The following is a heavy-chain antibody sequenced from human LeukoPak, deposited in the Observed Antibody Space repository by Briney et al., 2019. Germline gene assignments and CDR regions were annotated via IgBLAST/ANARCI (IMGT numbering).Heavy chain of an antibody. D-gene: IGHD1-26*01. CDR2: IKQDGSEK. CDR1: GFSMSVYW. V-gene: IGHV3-7*01. J-gene: IGHJ4*02. Sequence: GGSLRLSCAASGFSMSVYWMSWVRQAPGKGLEWVGNIKQDGSEKNYVDSVKGRFTISRDNAKKSLYLQMNSMRAEETAGYYWASDWGAYYDFFEYWGQGTLVTVSS. CDR3: ASDWGAYYDFFEY.